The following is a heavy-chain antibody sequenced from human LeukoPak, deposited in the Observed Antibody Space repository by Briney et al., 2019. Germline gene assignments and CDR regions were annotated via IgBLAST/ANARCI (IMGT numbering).Heavy chain of an antibody. D-gene: IGHD3-16*02. CDR2: IIPIFGTA. CDR3: ARARVIENWFDP. J-gene: IGHJ5*02. V-gene: IGHV1-69*01. Sequence: ASVKVSCKASGGTLSSHAISWVRQAPGQGLEWMGGIIPIFGTANYAQKFQGRVTITADESTSTAYMELSSLRSEDTAVYYCARARVIENWFDPWGQGTLVTVSS. CDR1: GGTLSSHA.